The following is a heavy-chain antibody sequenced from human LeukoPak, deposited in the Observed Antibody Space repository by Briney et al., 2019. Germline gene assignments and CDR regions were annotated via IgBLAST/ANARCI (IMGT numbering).Heavy chain of an antibody. CDR3: ARDQRITQIVVVTDTFDI. CDR2: ISAYNGNT. D-gene: IGHD3-22*01. Sequence: ASVKVSCRASDYTFTNYGISWVRQAPGQGLEWMGWISAYNGNTIYVQKFQGRVTMTTDTSTSTAYMELRSLRSDDTAVYYCARDQRITQIVVVTDTFDIWGQGTMVTVSS. V-gene: IGHV1-18*01. J-gene: IGHJ3*02. CDR1: DYTFTNYG.